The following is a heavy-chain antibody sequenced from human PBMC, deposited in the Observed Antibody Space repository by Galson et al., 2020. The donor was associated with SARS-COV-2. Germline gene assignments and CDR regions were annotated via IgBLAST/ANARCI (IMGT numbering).Heavy chain of an antibody. CDR1: GFTFSSYG. Sequence: GGSLRLSCAASGFTFSSYGMNWVRQAPGKGLEWVAVIWYDGSNKYYADSVKGRFTISRDNSKNTLYLQMNSLRAEDTAVYYCAKDGGYSYGSDYYYYGMDVWGQGTTVTVSS. D-gene: IGHD5-18*01. J-gene: IGHJ6*02. CDR3: AKDGGYSYGSDYYYYGMDV. V-gene: IGHV3-33*06. CDR2: IWYDGSNK.